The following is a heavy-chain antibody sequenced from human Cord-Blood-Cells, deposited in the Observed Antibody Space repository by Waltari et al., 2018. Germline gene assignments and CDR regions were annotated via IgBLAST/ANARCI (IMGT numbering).Heavy chain of an antibody. V-gene: IGHV4-39*07. D-gene: IGHD6-19*01. Sequence: QLQLQESGPGLVKPSETLSLTCTVSGGSISSSSYYWGWIRQPPGKGLEWFGSIYYSGSTYYNPSLKSRVTISVDTSKNQFSLKLSSVTAADTAVYYCAILPRIAVAGTDYYYYMDVWGKGTTVTVSS. CDR2: IYYSGST. CDR1: GGSISSSSYY. CDR3: AILPRIAVAGTDYYYYMDV. J-gene: IGHJ6*03.